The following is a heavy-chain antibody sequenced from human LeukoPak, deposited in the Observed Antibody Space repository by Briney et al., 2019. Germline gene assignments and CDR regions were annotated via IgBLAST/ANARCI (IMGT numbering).Heavy chain of an antibody. J-gene: IGHJ6*03. CDR1: GFTFSSYS. D-gene: IGHD3-3*01. CDR2: IDFTSRYI. V-gene: IGHV3-21*01. CDR3: ARDPSPYYDFWKGYMDV. Sequence: GGSLRLSCAASGFTFSSYSMNWVRQAPGKGLEWVSSIDFTSRYIYNADSVKGRFTTSRDNAKNSLDLQMNSLKVEDTAVYYCARDPSPYYDFWKGYMDVWGKGTTVTVSS.